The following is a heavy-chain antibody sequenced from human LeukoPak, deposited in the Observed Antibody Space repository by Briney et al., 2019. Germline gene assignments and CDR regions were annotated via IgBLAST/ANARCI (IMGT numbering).Heavy chain of an antibody. V-gene: IGHV1-2*02. CDR2: INPNSGGT. D-gene: IGHD1-26*01. J-gene: IGHJ5*02. CDR3: AREGGGSYSGGFDP. CDR1: GYTFTGYY. Sequence: GASVKVSCKASGYTFTGYYMHWVRQAPGQGLEWMGWINPNSGGTNYAQKFQGRVTMTRDTSISTAYMELSRLRSDDTAVYYCAREGGGSYSGGFDPWGQGTLVTVSS.